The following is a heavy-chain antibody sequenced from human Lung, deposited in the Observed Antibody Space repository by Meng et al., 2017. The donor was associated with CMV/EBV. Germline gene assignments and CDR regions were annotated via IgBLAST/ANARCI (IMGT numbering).Heavy chain of an antibody. CDR2: ISWNSGSI. CDR3: AKDTGGYSYGYNAFDI. Sequence: SXKISXAASGFTFDDYVMHWVRQAPGKGLEWVSGISWNSGSIGYADSVKGRFTISRDNAKNSLYLQMNSLRAEDTALYYCAKDTGGYSYGYNAFDIWGQGTXVTVSS. CDR1: GFTFDDYV. V-gene: IGHV3-9*01. D-gene: IGHD5-18*01. J-gene: IGHJ3*02.